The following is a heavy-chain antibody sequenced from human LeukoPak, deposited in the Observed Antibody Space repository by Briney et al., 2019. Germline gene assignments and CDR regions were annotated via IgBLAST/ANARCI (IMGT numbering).Heavy chain of an antibody. D-gene: IGHD1-26*01. J-gene: IGHJ4*02. CDR3: ARDTFSAGATTPSDY. CDR2: ISAYNGNT. CDR1: GYTFTSYG. Sequence: ASVKVSCKASGYTFTSYGISWVRQAPGQGLEWMGWISAYNGNTNYAQKLQGRVTMTTDTSTSTAYMELRSLRSDDTAVYYCARDTFSAGATTPSDYWGQGTLVTVSS. V-gene: IGHV1-18*01.